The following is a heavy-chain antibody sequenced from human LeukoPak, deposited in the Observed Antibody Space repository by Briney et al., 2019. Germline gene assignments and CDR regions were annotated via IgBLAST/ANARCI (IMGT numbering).Heavy chain of an antibody. CDR3: ARVVGGLLPPGLDY. D-gene: IGHD1-26*01. V-gene: IGHV3-21*01. CDR1: GFTFSSYS. J-gene: IGHJ4*02. CDR2: ISSSSSYI. Sequence: GGSLRLSCAASGFTFSSYSMNWVRRAPGKGLEWVSSISSSSSYIYYADSVKGRFTISRDNAKNSLYLQMNSLRAEDTAVYYCARVVGGLLPPGLDYWGQGTLVTVSS.